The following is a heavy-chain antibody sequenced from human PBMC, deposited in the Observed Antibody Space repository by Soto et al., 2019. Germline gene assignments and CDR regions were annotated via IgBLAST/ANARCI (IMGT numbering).Heavy chain of an antibody. Sequence: PSETLSLTCTVSGGSVSSGSYYWSWIRQPPGKGLEWIGYIYYSGSTNYNPSLKSRVTISVDTSKNQFSLKLSSVTAADTAVYYCARETYDFWSGYFPAWGQGTLVTVSS. CDR3: ARETYDFWSGYFPA. J-gene: IGHJ5*02. D-gene: IGHD3-3*01. V-gene: IGHV4-61*01. CDR2: IYYSGST. CDR1: GGSVSSGSYY.